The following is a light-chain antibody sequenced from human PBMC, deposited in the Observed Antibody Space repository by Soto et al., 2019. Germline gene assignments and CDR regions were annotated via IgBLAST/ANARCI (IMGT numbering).Light chain of an antibody. CDR2: GAS. Sequence: EIVLTQSPGTLSLSPGERATLSCRASQSVSSSYLAWYQQKPGQAPRLLIYGASSRATGIPDRFSGSGSGTDCTLTISRLEPEDFAVYYCQQYGGSPPMYTFGQRTKLEIK. V-gene: IGKV3-20*01. CDR1: QSVSSSY. J-gene: IGKJ2*01. CDR3: QQYGGSPPMYT.